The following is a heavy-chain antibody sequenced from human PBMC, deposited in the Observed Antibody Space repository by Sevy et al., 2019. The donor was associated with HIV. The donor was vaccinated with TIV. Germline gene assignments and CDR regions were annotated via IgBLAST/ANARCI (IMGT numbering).Heavy chain of an antibody. CDR2: IKLDGSEK. D-gene: IGHD5-18*01. CDR1: GFTFSSYW. V-gene: IGHV3-7*03. CDR3: ARDMADTAMVNDAFDI. Sequence: GGSLRLSCAASGFTFSSYWMSWVRQAPGKGLEWVANIKLDGSEKYYVDSVKGRFTISRDNAKNSLYLQMNSLRAEDTAVYYCARDMADTAMVNDAFDIWGQGTMVTVSS. J-gene: IGHJ3*02.